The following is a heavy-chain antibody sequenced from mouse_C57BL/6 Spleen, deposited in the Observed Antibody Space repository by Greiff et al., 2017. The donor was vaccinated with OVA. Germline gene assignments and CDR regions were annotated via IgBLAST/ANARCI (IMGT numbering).Heavy chain of an antibody. Sequence: VQLQQSGPELVKPGASVKISCKASGYAFSSSWMNWVKQRPGKGLEWIGRIYPGDGDTNYNGKFKGKATLTADKSSSTAYMQLSSLTSEDSAVYFGARLTTVVRGYFDVWGTGTTVTVSS. D-gene: IGHD1-1*01. CDR1: GYAFSSSW. CDR2: IYPGDGDT. J-gene: IGHJ1*03. V-gene: IGHV1-82*01. CDR3: ARLTTVVRGYFDV.